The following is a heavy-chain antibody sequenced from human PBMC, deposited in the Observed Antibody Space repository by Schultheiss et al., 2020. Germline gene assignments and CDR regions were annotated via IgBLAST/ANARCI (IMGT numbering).Heavy chain of an antibody. V-gene: IGHV3-21*01. CDR3: ARDGPRLRYYGMDV. Sequence: GGSLRLSCAASGFTFNSYSMNWVRQAPGKGLECVSSISSSGTYIYYADSVKGRFTISRDNAKNSLYLQMNSLRAEDTAVYYCARDGPRLRYYGMDVWGQGTTVTVSS. CDR2: ISSSGTYI. J-gene: IGHJ6*02. D-gene: IGHD2-15*01. CDR1: GFTFNSYS.